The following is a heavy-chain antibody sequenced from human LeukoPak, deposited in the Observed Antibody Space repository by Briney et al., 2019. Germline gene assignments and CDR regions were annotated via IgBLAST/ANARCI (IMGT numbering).Heavy chain of an antibody. CDR1: GASISSSNYY. J-gene: IGHJ4*02. V-gene: IGHV4-39*07. CDR3: ARGPSRMGYYDSSGFYYFDY. Sequence: SETLSLTCAVSGASISSSNYYWGWVRQSPGKGLEWIGSIYYSGSTYYNPSLKSRVTISVDTSKNQFSLKLSSVTAADTAVYYCARGPSRMGYYDSSGFYYFDYWGQGTLVTVSS. D-gene: IGHD3-22*01. CDR2: IYYSGST.